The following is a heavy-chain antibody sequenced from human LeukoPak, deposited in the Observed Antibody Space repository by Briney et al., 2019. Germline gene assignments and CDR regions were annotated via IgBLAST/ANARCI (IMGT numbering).Heavy chain of an antibody. V-gene: IGHV3-23*01. CDR2: ISGSGGST. J-gene: IGHJ4*02. Sequence: GGSLRLSCAASGFTFSSYAMSWVRQAPGKGLEGVSAISGSGGSTYYADSVKGRFTISRDNSKNTLYLQMNSLRAEDTAVYYCANTYSSSWYPLFDSWGQGTLVTVSS. CDR3: ANTYSSSWYPLFDS. D-gene: IGHD6-13*01. CDR1: GFTFSSYA.